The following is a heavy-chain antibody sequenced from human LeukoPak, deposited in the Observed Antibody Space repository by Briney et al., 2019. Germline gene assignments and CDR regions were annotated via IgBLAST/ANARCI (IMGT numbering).Heavy chain of an antibody. D-gene: IGHD1-26*01. CDR3: ARCRSGFDNDAFDI. J-gene: IGHJ3*02. V-gene: IGHV1-18*01. CDR1: GYTFTSYG. CDR2: ISAYNGNT. Sequence: VASVKVSCKASGYTFTSYGISWVRQAPGQGLEWMGWISAYNGNTNYAQKLQGRVTMTTDTSTSTAYMELRSLRSDDTAVYYCARCRSGFDNDAFDIWGQGTMVTVSS.